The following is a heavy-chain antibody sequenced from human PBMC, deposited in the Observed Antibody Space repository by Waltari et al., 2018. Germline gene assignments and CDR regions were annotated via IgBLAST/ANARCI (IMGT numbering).Heavy chain of an antibody. CDR3: TRPLSNGDYDFQH. CDR1: CVTFMSYW. D-gene: IGHD4-17*01. CDR2: INEDGSST. Sequence: EVRLVESGGGLVQPGGSLRLPCAASCVTFMSYWMHWVRQAPGKGPMWASRINEDGSSTAYGDSVKGRFTISRDNAKNTLYLQMNSLRAEDTALYYCTRPLSNGDYDFQHWGQGTLVTVSS. V-gene: IGHV3-74*01. J-gene: IGHJ1*01.